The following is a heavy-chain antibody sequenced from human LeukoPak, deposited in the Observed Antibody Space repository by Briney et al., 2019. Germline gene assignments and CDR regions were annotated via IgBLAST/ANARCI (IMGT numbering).Heavy chain of an antibody. CDR1: GGTFSSYA. CDR2: IIPIFGTA. D-gene: IGHD2-2*02. Sequence: ASVKVSCKASGGTFSSYAISWVRQAPGQGLEWMGGIIPIFGTANYAQEFQGRVTITTDESTSTAYMELSSLRSEDTAVYYCARAGPYCSSTSCYSDYWGQGTLVTVSS. CDR3: ARAGPYCSSTSCYSDY. J-gene: IGHJ4*02. V-gene: IGHV1-69*05.